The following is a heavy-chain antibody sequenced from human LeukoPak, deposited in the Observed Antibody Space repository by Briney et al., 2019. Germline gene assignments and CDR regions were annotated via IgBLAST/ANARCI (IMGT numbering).Heavy chain of an antibody. CDR2: IYSGGST. D-gene: IGHD3-3*01. CDR3: AEDFWNFRDS. CDR1: GFTVISNY. V-gene: IGHV3-66*01. Sequence: GGSLRLSCAASGFTVISNYMTWVRQAPGKGLEWVSIIYSGGSTYYADSVKGRFTISRDDSKNTLYLQMNSLRAEDTAVYYRAEDFWNFRDSWGQGTLVTVSS. J-gene: IGHJ5*01.